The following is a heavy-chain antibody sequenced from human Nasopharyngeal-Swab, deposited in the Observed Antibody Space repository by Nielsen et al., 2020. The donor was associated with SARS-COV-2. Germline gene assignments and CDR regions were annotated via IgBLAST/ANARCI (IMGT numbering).Heavy chain of an antibody. V-gene: IGHV4-34*01. CDR2: INHSGGP. J-gene: IGHJ4*02. Sequence: WIRQPPGKGLEWIGEINHSGGPNYNPSLKSRVTISVDTSKNQFTLKLSSGTAADTAVYYCTRDLAFPDTAMNIHLGYWGQGALVTVSS. D-gene: IGHD5-18*01. CDR3: TRDLAFPDTAMNIHLGY.